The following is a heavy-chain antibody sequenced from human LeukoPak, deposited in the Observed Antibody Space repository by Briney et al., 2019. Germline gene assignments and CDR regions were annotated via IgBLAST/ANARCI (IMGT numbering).Heavy chain of an antibody. D-gene: IGHD6-13*01. CDR1: GYSFTSYW. CDR2: IYPGDSDT. V-gene: IGHV5-51*01. Sequence: GESLKISCKGSGYSFTSYWIGWVRQMPGKGLEWMGIIYPGDSDTRYSPSFQGQVTISADKSINTAYLQWSSLKASDTAMYYCARRGAAAGLILDYWGQGTLVTVSS. J-gene: IGHJ4*02. CDR3: ARRGAAAGLILDY.